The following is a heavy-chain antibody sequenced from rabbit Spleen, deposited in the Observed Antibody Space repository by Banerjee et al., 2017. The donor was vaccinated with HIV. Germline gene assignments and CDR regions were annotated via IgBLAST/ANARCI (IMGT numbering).Heavy chain of an antibody. Sequence: QSLEESGGDLVKPGASLTLTCTASGFTISSSDYMCWVRQAPGKGLEWIGCIYVGSGSTHYASWAKGRFTMYKTSSTTVTLQLNSLTAADTATYFCVRSSGWGMNYFNLWGQGTLVTVS. CDR2: IYVGSGST. CDR3: VRSSGWGMNYFNL. J-gene: IGHJ4*01. V-gene: IGHV1S40*01. CDR1: GFTISSSDY. D-gene: IGHD4-1*01.